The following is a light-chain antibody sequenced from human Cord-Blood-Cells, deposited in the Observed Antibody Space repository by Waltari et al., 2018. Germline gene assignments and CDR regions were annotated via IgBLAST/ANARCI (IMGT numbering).Light chain of an antibody. V-gene: IGLV2-14*01. CDR3: SSYTSSSTRV. CDR2: DVS. CDR1: SSDVGGYNY. J-gene: IGLJ3*02. Sequence: QSALTQPASVSGSPGQSITISCTGTSSDVGGYNYVSWYQQHPGKAPELMIYDVSNRPSVVLTRFSGSKSGNTASLTISELQAEDEAEYDCSSYTSSSTRVFGGGTKLTVL.